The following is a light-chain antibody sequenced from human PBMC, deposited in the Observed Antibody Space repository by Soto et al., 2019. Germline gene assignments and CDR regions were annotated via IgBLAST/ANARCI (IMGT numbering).Light chain of an antibody. CDR1: ISSIGNNH. CDR2: DNN. J-gene: IGLJ1*01. CDR3: ATWDGKV. Sequence: QAVLTQPPSVSAAPGQKGTISCSGSISSIGNNHVSWYQQLPGTAPKLLIYDNNNRPSGIPDRFSGSKSGTSATLGITGLQTGDEADYYCATWDGKVFGTGTKVTVL. V-gene: IGLV1-51*01.